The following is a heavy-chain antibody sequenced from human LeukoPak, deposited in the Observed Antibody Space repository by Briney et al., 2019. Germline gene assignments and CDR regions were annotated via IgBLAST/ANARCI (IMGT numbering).Heavy chain of an antibody. J-gene: IGHJ4*02. Sequence: GGSLRLSCAASGFXFSSYAMSWVRQAPGKGLEWVSAISGSGGSTYYADSVKGRFTISRDNSKNTLYLQVNSLRAEDTAVYYCAKDSSSWYFDYWGQGTLVTVSS. D-gene: IGHD6-13*01. CDR3: AKDSSSWYFDY. CDR2: ISGSGGST. CDR1: GFXFSSYA. V-gene: IGHV3-23*01.